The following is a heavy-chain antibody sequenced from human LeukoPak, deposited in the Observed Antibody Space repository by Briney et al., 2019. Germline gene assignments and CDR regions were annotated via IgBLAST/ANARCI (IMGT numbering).Heavy chain of an antibody. V-gene: IGHV3-48*03. CDR3: ARVHPVAGNDY. CDR2: ISSSGSTK. CDR1: GFTFNIYE. D-gene: IGHD6-19*01. Sequence: PGGSLRLSCAPSGFTFNIYEMNWVRQAPGKGLEWVSYISSSGSTKYSADSVKGRFTISRDNPKNSLYLQMNSLRAEDTAVYYCARVHPVAGNDYWGQGTLVTVSS. J-gene: IGHJ4*02.